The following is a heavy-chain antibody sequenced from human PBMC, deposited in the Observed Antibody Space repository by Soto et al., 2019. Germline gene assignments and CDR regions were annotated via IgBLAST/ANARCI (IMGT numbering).Heavy chain of an antibody. D-gene: IGHD6-19*01. CDR3: ARAHSSGWIDY. J-gene: IGHJ4*02. Sequence: PSETLSLTCTVSGGSISSSSYYWGWIRQPPGKGLEWIGSIYYSGSTYYNPSLKSRVTISVDTSKNQFSLKLSSVTAADTAVYYCARAHSSGWIDYWGQGTLVTVSS. CDR2: IYYSGST. V-gene: IGHV4-39*01. CDR1: GGSISSSSYY.